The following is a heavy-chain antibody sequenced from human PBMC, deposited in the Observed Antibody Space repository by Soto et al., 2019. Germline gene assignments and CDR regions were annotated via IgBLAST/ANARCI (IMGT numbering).Heavy chain of an antibody. CDR2: ISYDGSNK. CDR1: GFTFSSYG. D-gene: IGHD3-3*01. V-gene: IGHV3-30*18. CDR3: AKLPPGAAHYDFWSGYYVGLDAFDI. J-gene: IGHJ3*02. Sequence: QVQLVESGGGVVQPGRSLRLSCAASGFTFSSYGMHWVRQAPGKGLEWVAVISYDGSNKYYADSVKGRFTISRDNSKNTLYLQMNSLRAEDTAVYYCAKLPPGAAHYDFWSGYYVGLDAFDIWGQGTMVTVSS.